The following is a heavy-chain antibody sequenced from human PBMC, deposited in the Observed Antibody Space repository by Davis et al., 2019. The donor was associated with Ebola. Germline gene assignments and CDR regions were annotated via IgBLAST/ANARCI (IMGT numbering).Heavy chain of an antibody. CDR2: IYYSGST. CDR1: GGSISSNY. CDR3: SRGITPAILEWSYYFDY. Sequence: MPSETLSLTCTVSGGSISSNYWSWIRQPPGKGLEWIGYIYYSGSTNYNPSLKSRVTITVDTSKNQFSLKLRSVTAADTAVYYCSRGITPAILEWSYYFDYWGQGTLVTVSS. D-gene: IGHD3-3*01. V-gene: IGHV4-59*12. J-gene: IGHJ4*02.